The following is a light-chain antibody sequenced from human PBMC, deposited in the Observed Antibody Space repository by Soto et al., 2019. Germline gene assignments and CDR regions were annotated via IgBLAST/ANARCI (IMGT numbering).Light chain of an antibody. Sequence: QSVLTQPPSASGTPRQRVTISCSGSSSNIGSRTVNWYQQLPGTAPKVLIYSNNQRPSGVPDRFSGSKSGTSASLAITGLQSEDEADYYCAAWDDSLSAWVFGGGTKLTVL. CDR1: SSNIGSRT. J-gene: IGLJ3*02. CDR3: AAWDDSLSAWV. V-gene: IGLV1-44*01. CDR2: SNN.